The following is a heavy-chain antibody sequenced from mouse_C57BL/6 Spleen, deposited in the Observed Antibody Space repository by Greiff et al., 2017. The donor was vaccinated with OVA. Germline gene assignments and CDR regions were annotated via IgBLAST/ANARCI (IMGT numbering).Heavy chain of an antibody. CDR2: IYPGGGNT. V-gene: IGHV1-66*01. CDR3: ARGYDYFDY. CDR1: GYSFTSYY. Sequence: QVQLQQSGPELVKPGASVKISCKASGYSFTSYYIHWVKQRPGQGLEWIGWIYPGGGNTKYNEKFKGKATLTADTSSSTAYMQLSSLTSEDSAVYYCARGYDYFDYWGQGTTLTVSS. J-gene: IGHJ2*01. D-gene: IGHD2-3*01.